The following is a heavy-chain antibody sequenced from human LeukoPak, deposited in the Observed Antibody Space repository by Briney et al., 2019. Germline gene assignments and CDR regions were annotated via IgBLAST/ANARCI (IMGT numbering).Heavy chain of an antibody. CDR3: AKRADGCSGASCCYYYMDV. D-gene: IGHD2-15*01. Sequence: GGSLRLSCAASGFTFSNYAMNWVRQAPGKGLEWVSTISGVGDSTYYAESVKGRFTMSRDNSKNTVYLQMNSLRVEDTAIYYCAKRADGCSGASCCYYYMDVWGKGTTVTVSS. CDR2: ISGVGDST. CDR1: GFTFSNYA. V-gene: IGHV3-23*01. J-gene: IGHJ6*03.